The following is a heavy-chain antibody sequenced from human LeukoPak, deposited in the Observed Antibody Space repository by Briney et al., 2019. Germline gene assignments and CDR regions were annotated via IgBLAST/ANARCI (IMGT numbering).Heavy chain of an antibody. Sequence: GGSLRLSCAASGFTFSSYAMGWVRQAPGKGLEWISAIGSTGTNTYYAESVKGRLTISRDNSKNTLYLQMNSLRAEDTAVYYCARIPWVGELLGGDYWGQGTLVTVSS. V-gene: IGHV3-23*01. D-gene: IGHD3-10*01. CDR1: GFTFSSYA. J-gene: IGHJ4*02. CDR3: ARIPWVGELLGGDY. CDR2: IGSTGTNT.